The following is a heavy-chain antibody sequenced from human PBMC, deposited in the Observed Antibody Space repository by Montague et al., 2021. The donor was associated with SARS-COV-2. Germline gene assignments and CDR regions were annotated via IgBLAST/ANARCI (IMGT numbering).Heavy chain of an antibody. D-gene: IGHD4-17*01. V-gene: IGHV4-59*02. CDR3: ARENTVTTFGGPYYIDS. J-gene: IGHJ4*02. Sequence: SESQSLICIVSGSSVRSYYWSWIRQPPGKGLEWIGYIYDSGSTNYNPSLKSRVTISVDTSKNQFSLKLSSVTAADTAVYYCARENTVTTFGGPYYIDSWGQGTLVTVSA. CDR1: GSSVRSYY. CDR2: IYDSGST.